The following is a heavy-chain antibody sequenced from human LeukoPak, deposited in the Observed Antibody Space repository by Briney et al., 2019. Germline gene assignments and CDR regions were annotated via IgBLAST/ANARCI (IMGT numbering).Heavy chain of an antibody. Sequence: GGSLRLSCAASGFTFSSYSMNWVRQAPGKGLEWVSSISSSSSYIYYADSVKGRFTISRDNAKNSLYLQMNSLRAEDTAVYYCAAPYYDILTGYYRGHDYWGQGTLVTVSS. V-gene: IGHV3-21*01. D-gene: IGHD3-9*01. J-gene: IGHJ4*02. CDR1: GFTFSSYS. CDR2: ISSSSSYI. CDR3: AAPYYDILTGYYRGHDY.